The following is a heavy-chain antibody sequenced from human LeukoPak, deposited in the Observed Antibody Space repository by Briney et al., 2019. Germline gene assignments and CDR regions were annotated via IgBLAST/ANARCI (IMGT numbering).Heavy chain of an antibody. D-gene: IGHD3-22*01. J-gene: IGHJ3*02. V-gene: IGHV5-10-1*01. CDR1: GYSFTSYW. CDR2: IDPSDSYT. Sequence: GESLLISCKGSGYSFTSYWVSWVRQMPGKGLEWMGRIDPSDSYTNYSPSFEGHVTISADRSTNTAYLQWSSLKASDTAMYYCARIPLDSSGYYYAGDGFDIWGQGTMVTVSS. CDR3: ARIPLDSSGYYYAGDGFDI.